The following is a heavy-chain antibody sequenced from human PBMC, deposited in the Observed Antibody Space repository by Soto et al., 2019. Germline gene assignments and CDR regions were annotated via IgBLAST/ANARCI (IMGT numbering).Heavy chain of an antibody. CDR2: ISSSSSYT. D-gene: IGHD6-6*01. Sequence: NPGGSLRLSCAASGFTFSDYYMSWIRQAPGKGLEWVSYISSSSSYTNYADSVKGRFTISRDNAKNSLYLQMNSLRAEDTAVYYCARGAARTHLRPYYYYGMDVWGQGTTVTVSS. V-gene: IGHV3-11*06. CDR1: GFTFSDYY. CDR3: ARGAARTHLRPYYYYGMDV. J-gene: IGHJ6*02.